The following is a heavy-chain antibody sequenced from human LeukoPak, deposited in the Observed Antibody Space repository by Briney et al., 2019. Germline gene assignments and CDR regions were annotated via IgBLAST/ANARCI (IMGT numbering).Heavy chain of an antibody. CDR1: GGSISSSSYY. Sequence: SETLSLTCTVSGGSISSSSYYWGWIRQPPGKGLEWIGSIYYSGSTYYNPSLKSRVTISVDTSKNQFSLKLSSVTAADTAVYYCAKKYSSSSRGFDPWGQGTLVTVSS. D-gene: IGHD6-6*01. J-gene: IGHJ5*02. CDR2: IYYSGST. CDR3: AKKYSSSSRGFDP. V-gene: IGHV4-39*07.